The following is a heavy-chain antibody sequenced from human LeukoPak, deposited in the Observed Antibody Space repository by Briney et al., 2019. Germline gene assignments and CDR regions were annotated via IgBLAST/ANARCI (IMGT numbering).Heavy chain of an antibody. Sequence: SETLSLTCTVSGGSLINGNCYWGWFRQPPGKGLEWIASVYYSGNTYYNPSLKSRVTISIDTSKSQFSLRLNSVTAADTAVYYCVRRWGYFDSWGQGTLVTVSS. CDR3: VRRWGYFDS. V-gene: IGHV4-39*01. J-gene: IGHJ4*02. CDR2: VYYSGNT. CDR1: GGSLINGNCY. D-gene: IGHD3-16*01.